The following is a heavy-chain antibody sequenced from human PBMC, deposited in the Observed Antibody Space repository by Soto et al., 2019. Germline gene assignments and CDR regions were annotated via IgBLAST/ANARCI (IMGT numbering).Heavy chain of an antibody. CDR2: ISGSGGST. D-gene: IGHD2-2*01. J-gene: IGHJ4*02. CDR3: VGQVVPAARNNNFDY. V-gene: IGHV3-23*01. CDR1: GFTFSSYA. Sequence: GGSLRLSCAASGFTFSSYAMSWVRQAPGKGLEWVSAISGSGGSTYYADSVKGRFTISRDNSKNTLYLQMNSLRAEDTAVYYYVGQVVPAARNNNFDYWGQGTLVTVSS.